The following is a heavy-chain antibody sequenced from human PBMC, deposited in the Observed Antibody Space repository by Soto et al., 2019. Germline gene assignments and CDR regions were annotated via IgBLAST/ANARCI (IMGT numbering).Heavy chain of an antibody. CDR2: IYYSGST. J-gene: IGHJ6*02. D-gene: IGHD1-1*01. CDR3: ARDWSWNANPCYYYGMDV. CDR1: GGSVSSGSYY. Sequence: QVQLQESGPGLVEPSETLSLTCTVSGGSVSSGSYYWSWIRQPPGKGLEWIGYIYYSGSTNYNPSLTRRFTRSVDTPKNQFSLKLSSVTAADTAVYYCARDWSWNANPCYYYGMDVWGQGTTVTVSS. V-gene: IGHV4-61*01.